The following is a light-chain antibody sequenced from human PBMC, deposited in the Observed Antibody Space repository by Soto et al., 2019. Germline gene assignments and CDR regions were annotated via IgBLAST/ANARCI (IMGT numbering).Light chain of an antibody. CDR2: NNN. CDR3: AAWDDSLKGLV. V-gene: IGLV1-44*01. CDR1: SSNIGSNT. J-gene: IGLJ1*01. Sequence: QSVLTQPPSASGTPGQRVTISCSGSSSNIGSNTVNWYQQLPGTAPKLLIYNNNQRASGVPDRFSGSKSGTSASLAISGLQPEDDADYDCAAWDDSLKGLVFGTGTKVTV.